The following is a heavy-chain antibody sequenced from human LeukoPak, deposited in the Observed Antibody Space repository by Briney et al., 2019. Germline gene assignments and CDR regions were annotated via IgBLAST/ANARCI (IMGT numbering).Heavy chain of an antibody. J-gene: IGHJ4*02. Sequence: PSQTLSLTCTVSGGSISSGGYYWNWIRQHPGKGLEWIGYIYYSGSTYYNPSLKSRVTISVDTSKNQYSLKLSSVTAADTAVYYCARVISCSGGSCFDGMVDYWGQGTLVTVSS. D-gene: IGHD2-15*01. V-gene: IGHV4-31*03. CDR2: IYYSGST. CDR3: ARVISCSGGSCFDGMVDY. CDR1: GGSISSGGYY.